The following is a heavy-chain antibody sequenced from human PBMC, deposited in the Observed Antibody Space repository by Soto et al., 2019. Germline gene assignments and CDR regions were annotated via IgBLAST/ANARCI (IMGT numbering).Heavy chain of an antibody. D-gene: IGHD2-21*02. CDR1: GYPFTDNH. V-gene: IGHV1-2*02. J-gene: IGHJ4*02. Sequence: ASVKVSCKASGYPFTDNHIHWVRHAPGQGLERMGWINPYSGSTKYAPKFQGRVTMTRDTSISTAYMELSSLKSEDTAVYYCARAVSTKTAPIDYWGQGTLVTVSS. CDR3: ARAVSTKTAPIDY. CDR2: INPYSGST.